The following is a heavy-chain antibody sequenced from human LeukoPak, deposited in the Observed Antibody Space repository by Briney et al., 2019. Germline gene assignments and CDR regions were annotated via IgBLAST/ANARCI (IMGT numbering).Heavy chain of an antibody. Sequence: GGSLRLSCAASGLTVSSNSMSWVRQAPGKGLEWVSFIYSGGSTYYADSVKGRFTISRDNSKNTLYLQMNSLRDEDTAVYYCAKFEFGFWGQGTLVTVSS. J-gene: IGHJ4*02. D-gene: IGHD3-16*01. CDR2: IYSGGST. CDR3: AKFEFGF. CDR1: GLTVSSNS. V-gene: IGHV3-53*01.